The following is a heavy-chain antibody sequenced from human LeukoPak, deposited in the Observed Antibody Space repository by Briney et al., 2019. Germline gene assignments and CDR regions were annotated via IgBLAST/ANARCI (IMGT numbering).Heavy chain of an antibody. CDR3: ATAGYSSSWYQGYYYMDV. J-gene: IGHJ6*03. CDR2: FDPEDGET. CDR1: GYTLTELS. D-gene: IGHD6-13*01. Sequence: ASVKVSCKVSGYTLTELSMHWVRQAPGKGLEWMGGFDPEDGETIYAQKFQGRVTMTEDTSTDTAYMELSSLRSEDTAVYYCATAGYSSSWYQGYYYMDVWGKGTTVTVSS. V-gene: IGHV1-24*01.